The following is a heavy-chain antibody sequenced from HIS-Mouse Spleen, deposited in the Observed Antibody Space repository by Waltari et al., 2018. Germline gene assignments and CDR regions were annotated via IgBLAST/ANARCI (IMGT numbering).Heavy chain of an antibody. CDR2: IYYSGST. CDR3: AREIPYSSSWYDWYFDL. V-gene: IGHV4-39*07. J-gene: IGHJ2*01. D-gene: IGHD6-13*01. Sequence: QLQLQESGPGLVKPSETLSLTCTVSGGSIRRRSYYWVWIRQPPGKGLEWIGSIYYSGSTYYNPSLKSRVTISVDTSKNQFSLKLSSVTAADTAVYYCAREIPYSSSWYDWYFDLWGRGTLVTVSS. CDR1: GGSIRRRSYY.